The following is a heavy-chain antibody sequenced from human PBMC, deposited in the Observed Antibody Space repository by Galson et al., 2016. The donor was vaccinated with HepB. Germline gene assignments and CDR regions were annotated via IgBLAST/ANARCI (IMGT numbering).Heavy chain of an antibody. Sequence: QSGAEVKKPGGSLKISCKGSGYSFTNSWIAWVRQMPETGLEWVAIIWPGDSHTRYGPSFEGQVTISADNSITTAYLQWNSLKASDSAIYYCSRLHCSGTSCFSGSAYFFDYWGQGALVTVSS. D-gene: IGHD2-15*01. CDR1: GYSFTNSW. V-gene: IGHV5-51*01. J-gene: IGHJ4*02. CDR2: IWPGDSHT. CDR3: SRLHCSGTSCFSGSAYFFDY.